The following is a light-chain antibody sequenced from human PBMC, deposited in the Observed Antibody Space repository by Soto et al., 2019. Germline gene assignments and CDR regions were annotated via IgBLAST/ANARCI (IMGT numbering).Light chain of an antibody. J-gene: IGLJ1*01. CDR3: CAYSTSGTHV. CDR1: SSDVGSYDY. CDR2: DVN. V-gene: IGLV2-14*03. Sequence: QSALTQPASVSGSPGQSITFSCTGTSSDVGSYDYVSWHQQHPGTAPTLIIYDVNNRPSGVPSRFSGSKSGNTASLIISGLQTEDEADYYCCAYSTSGTHVFGTGTKVTVL.